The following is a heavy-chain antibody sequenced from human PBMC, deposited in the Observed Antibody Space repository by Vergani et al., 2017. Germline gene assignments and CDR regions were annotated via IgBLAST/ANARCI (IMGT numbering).Heavy chain of an antibody. CDR1: GGTFSSYA. V-gene: IGHV1-69*04. J-gene: IGHJ6*02. Sequence: QVQLVQSGAEVKKPGSSVKVSCKASGGTFSSYAISWVRQAPGQGLEWMGRIIPILGIANYAQKFQGRVTITADKSTSTAYMGLSSLRSEDTDVYYCARSNITIFGVADYYYYGMDVWGQGTTVTVSS. D-gene: IGHD3-3*01. CDR2: IIPILGIA. CDR3: ARSNITIFGVADYYYYGMDV.